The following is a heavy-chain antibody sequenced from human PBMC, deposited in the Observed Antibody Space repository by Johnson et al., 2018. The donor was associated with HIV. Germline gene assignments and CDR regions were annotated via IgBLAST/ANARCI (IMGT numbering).Heavy chain of an antibody. D-gene: IGHD6-19*01. CDR3: ARDRQAVRGTFDI. Sequence: EVQLVESGGGLVQPGGSLRLSCAASRFTFSSYDLHWVRQATGKGLEWVSAIGTAGDRYYPGSVKGRFTISRENAKNSLYLQMNSLRAEDTALYYCARDRQAVRGTFDIWGQGTMVTVSS. CDR1: RFTFSSYD. V-gene: IGHV3-13*01. J-gene: IGHJ3*02. CDR2: IGTAGDR.